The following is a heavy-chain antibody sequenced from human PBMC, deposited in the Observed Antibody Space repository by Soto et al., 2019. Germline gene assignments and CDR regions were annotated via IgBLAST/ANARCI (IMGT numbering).Heavy chain of an antibody. CDR1: GDTFSFYT. J-gene: IGHJ4*02. CDR3: ATSYGSGYRAFDY. V-gene: IGHV1-69*02. D-gene: IGHD3-10*01. Sequence: QVQMVQSGAEVKKPGSSVKVSCKASGDTFSFYTINWVRQAPGLGLEWMGRGNPILSMSNYAQKFQGRVTMTADKSTSTAYMELRSLRSEDTAFYYCATSYGSGYRAFDYWGQGALVTVSS. CDR2: GNPILSMS.